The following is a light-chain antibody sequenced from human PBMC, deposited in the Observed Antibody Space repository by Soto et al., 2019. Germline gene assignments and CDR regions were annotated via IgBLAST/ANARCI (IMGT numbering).Light chain of an antibody. Sequence: DIQLTQSPPFLSASVGDRVTITCRASQGMGSYLAWYQQKPGKAPKLLIYAASTLQSGVPSRFSGSGSGTEFTLTISTLQPEVFASYYCQQVNTYPWTFGQGTKVEIK. J-gene: IGKJ1*01. V-gene: IGKV1-9*01. CDR2: AAS. CDR1: QGMGSY. CDR3: QQVNTYPWT.